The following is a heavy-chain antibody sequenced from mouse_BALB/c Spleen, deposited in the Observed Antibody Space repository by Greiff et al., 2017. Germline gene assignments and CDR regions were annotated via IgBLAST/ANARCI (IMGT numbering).Heavy chain of an antibody. Sequence: DVHLVESGGDLVKPGGSLKLSCAASGFTFSSYGMSWVRQTPDKRLEWVATISSGGSYTYYPDSVKGRFTISRDNPKNNLYLQMSSLKSEDTAMYYCARVGSYDAMDDWGQGTSVTVSS. CDR2: ISSGGSYT. CDR1: GFTFSSYG. CDR3: ARVGSYDAMDD. V-gene: IGHV5-6*01. J-gene: IGHJ4*01.